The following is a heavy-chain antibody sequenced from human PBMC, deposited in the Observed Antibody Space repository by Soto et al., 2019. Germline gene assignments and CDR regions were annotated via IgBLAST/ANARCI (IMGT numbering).Heavy chain of an antibody. V-gene: IGHV4-30-4*01. CDR2: IYYSGST. CDR3: ARAARGQTYYDFWRGPPAYYYYYGMDV. D-gene: IGHD3-3*01. J-gene: IGHJ6*02. Sequence: PSETLSLTCTVSGGSISSGDYYWSWIRQPPGKGLEWIGYIYYSGSTYYNPSLKSRVTISVDTSKNQFSLKLSSVTAADTAVYYCARAARGQTYYDFWRGPPAYYYYYGMDVWGQGTTVTVSS. CDR1: GGSISSGDYY.